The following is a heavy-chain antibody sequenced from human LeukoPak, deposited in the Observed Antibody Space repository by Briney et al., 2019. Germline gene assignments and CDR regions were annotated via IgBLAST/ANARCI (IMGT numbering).Heavy chain of an antibody. J-gene: IGHJ4*02. V-gene: IGHV4-59*08. CDR3: ARGIAAAGRFSDY. CDR2: IYYSGST. Sequence: PSETLSLTCTVSGGSISSYYWSWIRQPPGKGLEWIGYIYYSGSTNYNPSLKSRVTISVDTSKNQFSLKLSSVTAADTAVYYCARGIAAAGRFSDYWGQGTLVTVSS. D-gene: IGHD6-13*01. CDR1: GGSISSYY.